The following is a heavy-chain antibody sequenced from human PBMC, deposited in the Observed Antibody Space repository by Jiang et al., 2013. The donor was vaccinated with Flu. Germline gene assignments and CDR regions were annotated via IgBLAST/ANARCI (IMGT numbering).Heavy chain of an antibody. D-gene: IGHD3-22*01. CDR3: ARDGNPYYDRDYFDY. CDR2: IWYDGSNK. CDR1: GFTFSSYG. Sequence: LSCAASGFTFSSYGMHWVRQAPGKGLEWVAVIWYDGSNKYYADSVKGRFTISRDNSKNTLYLQMNSLRAEDTAVYYCARDGNPYYDRDYFDYWGQGTLVTVSS. J-gene: IGHJ4*02. V-gene: IGHV3-33*01.